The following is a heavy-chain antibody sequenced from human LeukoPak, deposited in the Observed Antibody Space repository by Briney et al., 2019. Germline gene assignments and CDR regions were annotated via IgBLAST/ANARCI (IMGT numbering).Heavy chain of an antibody. CDR2: IYPDDSDT. CDR1: GYNFPIYW. Sequence: GESLKISCQGSGYNFPIYWIGWVRQMPGKGLEWMGIIYPDDSDTRYSPSFQGQVTISADKSISTAYLQWSSLKASDTAMYYCARELHRDYDILTGYYTPPNWFDPWGQGTLVTVSS. D-gene: IGHD3-9*01. CDR3: ARELHRDYDILTGYYTPPNWFDP. V-gene: IGHV5-51*01. J-gene: IGHJ5*02.